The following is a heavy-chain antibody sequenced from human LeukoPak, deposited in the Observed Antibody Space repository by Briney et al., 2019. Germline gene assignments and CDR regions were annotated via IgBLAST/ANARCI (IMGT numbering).Heavy chain of an antibody. Sequence: PGGSLRLSCAASGFTFSNAWMSWVRQAPGKGLEWVGRTKSKTDGGTTDYAAPVKGSFTISTDDSQTTLYLQMNSLKTEDTALDYCTIFETWGQRTLVTVSS. CDR3: TIFET. CDR2: TKSKTDGGTT. V-gene: IGHV3-15*01. CDR1: GFTFSNAW. J-gene: IGHJ5*02. D-gene: IGHD3-3*01.